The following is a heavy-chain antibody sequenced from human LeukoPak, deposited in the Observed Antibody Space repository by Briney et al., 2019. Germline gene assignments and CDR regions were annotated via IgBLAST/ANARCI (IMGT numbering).Heavy chain of an antibody. CDR2: ISAYNGNT. D-gene: IGHD2-21*02. Sequence: ASVKVSCKASGYTFTSYGISWVRQAPGQGLEWMGWISAYNGNTKYAQKLQGRVTMTTDTSTSTAYMELRSLRSDDTAVYYCARVSMVTSWELSRVGFDPWGQGTLVTVSS. J-gene: IGHJ5*02. CDR1: GYTFTSYG. V-gene: IGHV1-18*01. CDR3: ARVSMVTSWELSRVGFDP.